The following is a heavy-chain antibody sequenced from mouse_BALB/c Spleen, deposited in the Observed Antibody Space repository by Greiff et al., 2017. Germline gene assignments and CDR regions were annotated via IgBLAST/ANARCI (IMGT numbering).Heavy chain of an antibody. Sequence: QVQLKQSGPDLVAPSQSLSITCTVSGFSLTSYGVHWVRQPPGKALEWLVVIWSDGSTTYNSALKSRLSISKDNSKSQVFLKMNSLQTDDTAMYYCARQEDYEAWFAYWGQGTLVTVSA. CDR1: GFSLTSYG. J-gene: IGHJ3*01. D-gene: IGHD2-4*01. CDR3: ARQEDYEAWFAY. V-gene: IGHV2-6-2*01. CDR2: IWSDGST.